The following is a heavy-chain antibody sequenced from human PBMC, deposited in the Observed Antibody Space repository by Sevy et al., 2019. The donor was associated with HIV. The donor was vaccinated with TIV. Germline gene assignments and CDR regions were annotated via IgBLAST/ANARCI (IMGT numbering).Heavy chain of an antibody. CDR3: ARGSECGTDYGGGDLGC. CDR2: IKQDGSQK. Sequence: GGSLRLSCAASGFTFSRYWMTWVRQAPGKGLEWVANIKQDGSQKYYVDSVKSRFTISRDNGKNSLYLRMNSLSAEDTAIYYCARGSECGTDYGGGDLGCWGQGTLVTVSS. V-gene: IGHV3-7*01. J-gene: IGHJ4*02. D-gene: IGHD1-26*01. CDR1: GFTFSRYW.